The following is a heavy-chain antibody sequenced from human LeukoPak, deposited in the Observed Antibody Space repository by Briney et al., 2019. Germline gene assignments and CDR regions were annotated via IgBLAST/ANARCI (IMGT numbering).Heavy chain of an antibody. J-gene: IGHJ4*02. Sequence: PGGSLRLSCAASGFTFSSYWMSWVRQAPGKGREWVANIKQDGSEKYYVDSVKGRFTISRDNAKNSLYLQMNSLRAEDTAVYYCARAGRFLEWLPDYWGQGTLVTVSS. D-gene: IGHD3-3*01. CDR2: IKQDGSEK. V-gene: IGHV3-7*01. CDR3: ARAGRFLEWLPDY. CDR1: GFTFSSYW.